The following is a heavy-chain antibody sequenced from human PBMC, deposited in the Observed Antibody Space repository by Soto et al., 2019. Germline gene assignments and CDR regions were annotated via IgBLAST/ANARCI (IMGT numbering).Heavy chain of an antibody. CDR1: GGSVGDGSCH. D-gene: IGHD5-12*01. V-gene: IGHV4-61*01. CDR2: IYYSGST. J-gene: IGHJ6*02. Sequence: SVPKSLTCGVFGGSVGDGSCHWIRIRQTPGKVLEWIWYIYYSGSTNYNPSLKSRVTISVYTSKIQFSLKLSSVTAADTALFYCSREVATTPGYYYGMDVWAQGTTVTVSS. CDR3: SREVATTPGYYYGMDV.